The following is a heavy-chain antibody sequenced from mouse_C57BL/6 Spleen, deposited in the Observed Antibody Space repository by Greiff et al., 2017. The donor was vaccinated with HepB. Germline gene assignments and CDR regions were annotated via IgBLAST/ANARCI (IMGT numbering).Heavy chain of an antibody. CDR3: ARGRDYYGSCPFDY. V-gene: IGHV3-1*01. CDR2: IRYSGST. CDR1: GYSITSGYD. Sequence: ESGPGMVKPSQSLSLTCTVTGYSITSGYDWHWIRHFPGNKLEWMGYIRYSGSTNYNPSLKSRISITHDTSKNHFFLKLNSVTTEDTATYYCARGRDYYGSCPFDYWGQGTTLTVSS. D-gene: IGHD1-1*01. J-gene: IGHJ2*01.